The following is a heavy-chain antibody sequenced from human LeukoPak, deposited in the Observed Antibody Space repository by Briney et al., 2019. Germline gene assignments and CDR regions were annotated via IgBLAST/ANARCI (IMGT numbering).Heavy chain of an antibody. V-gene: IGHV4-61*01. D-gene: IGHD2-15*01. CDR2: IYYSGST. Sequence: PSETLSLTCTVSGDSVSSGSYYWSWIRQPPGKGLEWIGYIYYSGSTNYNPSLKSRVTISVDTSKNQFSLKLSSVTAADTAVYYCARDSSVGGSWDYWGQGTLVTVSS. CDR1: GDSVSSGSYY. J-gene: IGHJ4*02. CDR3: ARDSSVGGSWDY.